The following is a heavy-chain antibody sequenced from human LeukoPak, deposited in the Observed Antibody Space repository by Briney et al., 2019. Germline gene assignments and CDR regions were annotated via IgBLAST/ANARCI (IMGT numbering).Heavy chain of an antibody. CDR1: GYTFTMYY. J-gene: IGHJ6*03. CDR3: ARERRGVLVRSWGGLFASYYTYYYMDV. CDR2: INPSDGAT. V-gene: IGHV1-46*01. D-gene: IGHD3-10*01. Sequence: GASVKVSCKASGYTFTMYYIHWVRQASGQGLEWMGMINPSDGATTYAQRFQGRVTMTRDMSTTTVYMDLRSLRSEDTAVYFCARERRGVLVRSWGGLFASYYTYYYMDVWGRGTTVTVSS.